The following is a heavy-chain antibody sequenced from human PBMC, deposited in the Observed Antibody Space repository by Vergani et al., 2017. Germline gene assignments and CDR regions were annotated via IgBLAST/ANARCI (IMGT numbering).Heavy chain of an antibody. V-gene: IGHV4-39*07. CDR3: ARDLGLRYFVWLLAEGNWFDP. CDR2: IYYSGST. J-gene: IGHJ5*02. D-gene: IGHD3-9*01. CDR1: GGHIRSSSYY. Sequence: QLQLQESGPGLVKPSETLSLTCTVSGGHIRSSSYYWGWIRQTPGKGLEWIGSIYYSGSTYYNPSLKSRVTISVDTSKNQFSLKLSSVTAAATAVYYCARDLGLRYFVWLLAEGNWFDPWGQGTLVTVSS.